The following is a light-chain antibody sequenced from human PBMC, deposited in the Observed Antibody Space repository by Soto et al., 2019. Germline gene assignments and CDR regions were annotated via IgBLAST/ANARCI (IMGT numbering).Light chain of an antibody. J-gene: IGKJ3*01. Sequence: DIQMTQSPSSLSASVGDRVTITCRASQGISNYLAWFQQKPGKAPKSLIYTAASLQSGVPSQFSRSESGTDFTLNISSLQADDFATSYCRQYNSYPLTSGPGTTEDIK. CDR3: RQYNSYPLT. CDR2: TAA. V-gene: IGKV1-16*02. CDR1: QGISNY.